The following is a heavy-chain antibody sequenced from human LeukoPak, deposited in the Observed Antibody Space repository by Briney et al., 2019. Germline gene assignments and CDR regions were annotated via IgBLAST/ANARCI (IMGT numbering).Heavy chain of an antibody. Sequence: GASVKVSCKASGYTFTSYDINWVRQATGQGLEWMGRIIPILGIANYAQKFQGRVTITADKSTSTAYMELSSLRSEDTAVYYCASEIAAAGTLYYYYGMDVWGQGTTVTVSS. D-gene: IGHD6-13*01. CDR1: GYTFTSYD. CDR2: IIPILGIA. J-gene: IGHJ6*02. CDR3: ASEIAAAGTLYYYYGMDV. V-gene: IGHV1-69*04.